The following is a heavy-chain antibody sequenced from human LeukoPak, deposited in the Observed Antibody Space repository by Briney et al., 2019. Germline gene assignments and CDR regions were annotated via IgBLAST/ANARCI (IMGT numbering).Heavy chain of an antibody. CDR2: IQQEEGQK. D-gene: IGHD6-13*01. CDR1: GFTFSRLW. V-gene: IGHV3-7*01. Sequence: GGSLRLSCAASGFTFSRLWMSWVPPAPGKGREWVANIQQEEGQKYYVDSVKGRFIISRDKAKNSLYLQMNSLRAEDTAVYYCARDRGVAAVPQFYYYYYMYVCGEGTTVTISS. J-gene: IGHJ6*03. CDR3: ARDRGVAAVPQFYYYYYMYV.